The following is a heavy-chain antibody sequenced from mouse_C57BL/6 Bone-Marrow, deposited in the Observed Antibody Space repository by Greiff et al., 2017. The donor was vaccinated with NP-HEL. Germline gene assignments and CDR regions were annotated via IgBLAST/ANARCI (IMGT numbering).Heavy chain of an antibody. CDR1: GYTFTSYW. V-gene: IGHV1-72*01. J-gene: IGHJ1*03. Sequence: QVQLQQPGAELVKPGASVKLSCKASGYTFTSYWMHWVKQRPGRGLEWIGRIDPNSGGTKYNEKFKSKATLTVDKPSSTAYMQLSSLTSEDSAVYYGARLARSSYVSRYFDVWGTGTTVTVSS. CDR3: ARLARSSYVSRYFDV. D-gene: IGHD1-1*01. CDR2: IDPNSGGT.